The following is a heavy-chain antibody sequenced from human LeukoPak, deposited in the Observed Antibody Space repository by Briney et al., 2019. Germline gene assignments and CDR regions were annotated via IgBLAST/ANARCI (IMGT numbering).Heavy chain of an antibody. V-gene: IGHV3-30-3*01. CDR3: ARGWYRDYFDY. Sequence: GGSLRLSCAASGFTFSSCAMHWVRQAPGKGLEWVAVISYDGSNKYYADSVKGRFTISRDNSKNTLYLQMNSLRAEDTAVYYCARGWYRDYFDYWGQGTLVTVSS. D-gene: IGHD1-26*01. CDR2: ISYDGSNK. J-gene: IGHJ4*02. CDR1: GFTFSSCA.